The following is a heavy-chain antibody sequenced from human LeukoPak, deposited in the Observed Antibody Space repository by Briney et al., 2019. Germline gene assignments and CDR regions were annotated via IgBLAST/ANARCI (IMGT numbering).Heavy chain of an antibody. CDR1: GGTFSRYA. D-gene: IGHD1-26*01. V-gene: IGHV1-69*05. Sequence: SVKVSCKASGGTFSRYAITWLRQAPGQGLEWMGGIIPILRSTKYAQKFQGRVTITTDESTSTAYMELSSLRSEDTAVYYCARSLLLDVYYFDYWGQGTLVTVSS. CDR3: ARSLLLDVYYFDY. CDR2: IIPILRST. J-gene: IGHJ4*02.